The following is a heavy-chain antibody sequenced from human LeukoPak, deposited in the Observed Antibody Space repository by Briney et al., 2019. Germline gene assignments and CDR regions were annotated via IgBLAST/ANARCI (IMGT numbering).Heavy chain of an antibody. V-gene: IGHV3-15*01. D-gene: IGHD3-22*01. CDR1: GFIFNDAW. CDR2: IKNKPHGETT. J-gene: IGHJ4*02. CDR3: TFKGYDY. Sequence: GGSLRLSCAASGFIFNDAWMSWVRQAPGKGLEWVGRIKNKPHGETTDYAAPVKGRFTISRDDSKNTLYLQMSSLKIEDTAVYYCTFKGYDYWGQGTLVTVSS.